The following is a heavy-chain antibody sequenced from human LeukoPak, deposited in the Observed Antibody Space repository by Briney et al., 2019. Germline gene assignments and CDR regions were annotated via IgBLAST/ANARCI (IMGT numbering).Heavy chain of an antibody. V-gene: IGHV1-8*03. D-gene: IGHD3-22*01. Sequence: GASVKVSCKASGYTFTGSDINWVRQATGQGLEWMGWMNPHSGNTGYAQKFQGRVTITRDTSISTAYMELSSLRSEDTAVYYCARMDSSGYSNWFDPWGQGTLVTVSS. CDR2: MNPHSGNT. CDR1: GYTFTGSD. J-gene: IGHJ5*02. CDR3: ARMDSSGYSNWFDP.